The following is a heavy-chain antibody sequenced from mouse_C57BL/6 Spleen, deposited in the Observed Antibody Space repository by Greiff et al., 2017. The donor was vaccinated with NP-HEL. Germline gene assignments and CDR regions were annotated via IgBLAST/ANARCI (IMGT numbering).Heavy chain of an antibody. CDR3: ARHGITTAVFDY. CDR2: IWSDGST. J-gene: IGHJ2*01. D-gene: IGHD1-2*01. CDR1: GFSLTSYG. Sequence: QVQLKESGPGLVAPSQSLSITCTVSGFSLTSYGVHWVRQPPGKGLEWLVVIWSDGSTNYNSALKSRLSISKDNSKSQFFLKMNSLQTDDTAMYYFARHGITTAVFDYWGQGTTLTVSS. V-gene: IGHV2-6-1*01.